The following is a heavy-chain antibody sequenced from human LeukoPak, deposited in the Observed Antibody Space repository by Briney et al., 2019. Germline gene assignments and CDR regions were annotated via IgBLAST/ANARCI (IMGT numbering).Heavy chain of an antibody. CDR1: GYTLTELS. CDR2: ISAYNGNT. J-gene: IGHJ5*02. D-gene: IGHD6-13*01. CDR3: ARDTAAAGEENWFDP. V-gene: IGHV1-18*01. Sequence: ASVKVSCKVSGYTLTELSMHWVRQAPGQGLEWMGWISAYNGNTNYAQKLQGRVTMTTDTSTSTAYMELRSLRSDDTAVYYCARDTAAAGEENWFDPWGQGTLVTVSS.